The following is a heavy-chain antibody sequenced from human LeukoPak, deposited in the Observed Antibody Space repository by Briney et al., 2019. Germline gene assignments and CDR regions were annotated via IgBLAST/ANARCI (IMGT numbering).Heavy chain of an antibody. CDR2: IKSDGSST. Sequence: GGSLRLSCAASGFTFSSYWMHWVRQAPGKGLVWVSRIKSDGSSTSYADSVKGRFTISRDNSKNTLYLQMNSLRAEDTAVYYCAKDVHSVLRFLEWAIDYWGQGTLVTVSS. CDR3: AKDVHSVLRFLEWAIDY. D-gene: IGHD3-3*01. CDR1: GFTFSSYW. J-gene: IGHJ4*02. V-gene: IGHV3-74*01.